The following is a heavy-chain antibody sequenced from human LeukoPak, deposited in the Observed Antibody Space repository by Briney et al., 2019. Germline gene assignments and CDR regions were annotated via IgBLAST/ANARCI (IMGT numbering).Heavy chain of an antibody. CDR2: ISGSGGST. CDR3: AKAQYADDAFDI. CDR1: GFTFSSYA. Sequence: PGGSLRLSCAASGFTFSSYAMSWVRQAPGKGLEWVSAISGSGGSTYYADSVKGRFTISRDNSKYTLYLQMNNLRTEDTAVYYCAKAQYADDAFDIWGQGTMVTVSS. V-gene: IGHV3-23*01. J-gene: IGHJ3*02.